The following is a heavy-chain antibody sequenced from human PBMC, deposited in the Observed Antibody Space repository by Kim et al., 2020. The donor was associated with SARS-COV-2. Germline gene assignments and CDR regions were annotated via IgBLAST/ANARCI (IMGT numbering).Heavy chain of an antibody. CDR1: GYTFSNYW. Sequence: GESLKISCKGSGYTFSNYWIAWVRQVSGKGLELMGLIFPGESRITYGPSFRGQVTISADESTSTAYLQWSSLKASDTAIYYCARHGLRGAHYLSYYYYG. CDR3: ARHGLRGAHYLSYYYYG. D-gene: IGHD5-12*01. V-gene: IGHV5-51*01. J-gene: IGHJ6*01. CDR2: IFPGESRI.